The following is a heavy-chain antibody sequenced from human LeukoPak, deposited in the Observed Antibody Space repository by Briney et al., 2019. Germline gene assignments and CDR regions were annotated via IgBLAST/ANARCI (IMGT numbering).Heavy chain of an antibody. Sequence: PGGSLRLSCVASGFTFSDYYMSWIRQAPGKGLEWVSYISSSSDYTNYADSVRGRFTISRDDAENTLYLQMNSLRAEDTAVYYCVRYGSAYLDYWGRGTLVTVSS. CDR3: VRYGSAYLDY. J-gene: IGHJ4*02. CDR1: GFTFSDYY. D-gene: IGHD3-22*01. CDR2: ISSSSDYT. V-gene: IGHV3-11*06.